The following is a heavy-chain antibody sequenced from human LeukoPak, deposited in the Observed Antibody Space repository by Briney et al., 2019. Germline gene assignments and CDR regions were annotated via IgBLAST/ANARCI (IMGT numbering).Heavy chain of an antibody. D-gene: IGHD3-22*01. CDR1: GGSISSSNW. Sequence: PSETLSLTCAVSGGSISSSNWWSWVRQPPGKGLEWIGEIYHSGSTNYNPSLKSRVTISVDKSKNQFSLNLSSVTAADTAMYYCACYYDSSGYRFDYWGHGALVTVSS. J-gene: IGHJ4*01. CDR2: IYHSGST. CDR3: ACYYDSSGYRFDY. V-gene: IGHV4-4*02.